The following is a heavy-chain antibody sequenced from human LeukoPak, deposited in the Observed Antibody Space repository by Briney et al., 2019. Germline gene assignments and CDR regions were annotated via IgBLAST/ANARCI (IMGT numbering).Heavy chain of an antibody. CDR1: GGSISSHY. CDR2: IYYSGST. CDR3: ARDDSSGYSTHGY. V-gene: IGHV4-59*11. J-gene: IGHJ4*02. Sequence: PSETLSLTCTVSGGSISSHYWSWIRQPPGKGLEWIGDIYYSGSTNYNPSLKSRVTISLDTSKNQFSLRLSSVTAADTAVYYCARDDSSGYSTHGYWGQGTLVTVSS. D-gene: IGHD3-22*01.